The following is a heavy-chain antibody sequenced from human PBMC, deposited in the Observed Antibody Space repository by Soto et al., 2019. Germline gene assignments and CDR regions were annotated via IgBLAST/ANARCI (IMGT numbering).Heavy chain of an antibody. V-gene: IGHV3-30-3*01. CDR3: ATDAFDI. CDR1: GFTFSSYA. CDR2: ISYDGRNT. Sequence: GGSLRLSCAASGFTFSSYAMHWVRQAPGKGLEWVAVISYDGRNTYYANSVKGRFTISRDNSKNTLYLQMGSLRAEDMAVYYCATDAFDIWGQGTMVTVSS. J-gene: IGHJ3*02.